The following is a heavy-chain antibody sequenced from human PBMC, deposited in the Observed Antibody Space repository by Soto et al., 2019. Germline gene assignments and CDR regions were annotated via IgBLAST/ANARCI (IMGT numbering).Heavy chain of an antibody. J-gene: IGHJ6*02. V-gene: IGHV3-33*08. CDR2: IWYDGSNK. CDR1: GFTFSSYG. Sequence: GGSLRLSCAASGFTFSSYGMHWVRQAPGKGLEWVAVIWYDGSNKYYADSVKGRFTISRDNSKNTLYLQMNSLRAEDTAVYYFSRVILEDYYYGMDVWGQGTTVTVSS. CDR3: SRVILEDYYYGMDV. D-gene: IGHD1-1*01.